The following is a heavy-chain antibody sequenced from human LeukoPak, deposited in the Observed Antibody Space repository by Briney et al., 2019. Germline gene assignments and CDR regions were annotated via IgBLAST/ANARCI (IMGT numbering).Heavy chain of an antibody. V-gene: IGHV3-7*01. D-gene: IGHD3-22*01. J-gene: IGHJ4*02. CDR1: GFTFTDFY. Sequence: GVSLRLSCAASGFTFTDFYMSWIRQAPGKGPEWVASIKQDGGETFYMDSVKGRFTISRDNAKNSLYLQMNSLRADDTAVYYCTREDHSYYNYWGQGTLVTVSS. CDR3: TREDHSYYNY. CDR2: IKQDGGET.